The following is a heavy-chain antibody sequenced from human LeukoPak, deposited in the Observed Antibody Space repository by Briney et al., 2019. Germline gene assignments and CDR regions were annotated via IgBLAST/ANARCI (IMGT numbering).Heavy chain of an antibody. CDR3: ARLRRNGDSGGFYYYYDY. CDR1: SFTFSSSS. J-gene: IGHJ4*02. CDR2: NNSFATYI. Sequence: PGVSLRLFCTASSFTFSSSSFICLRQSRGRALVCLSSNNSFATYIYYADSVRGRFTISRDNAKNSVYLQMDSLRAEDTGVYYCARLRRNGDSGGFYYYYDYWGQGTLVTVSS. V-gene: IGHV3-21*01. D-gene: IGHD3-22*01.